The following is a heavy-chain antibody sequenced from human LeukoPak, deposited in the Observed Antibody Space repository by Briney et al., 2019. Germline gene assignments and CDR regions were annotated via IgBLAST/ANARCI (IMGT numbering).Heavy chain of an antibody. CDR1: GFTFSSYE. Sequence: GGSLRLSCAASGFTFSSYEMNWVRQAPGKGLVWVSRIKTDGSRTNYADSVKGRFTISRDNAKNTVYLEMNSLRSEDTAVYYCARAIGSSWGKVDYWGQGTLVTVSS. J-gene: IGHJ4*02. V-gene: IGHV3-74*01. CDR2: IKTDGSRT. CDR3: ARAIGSSWGKVDY. D-gene: IGHD6-13*01.